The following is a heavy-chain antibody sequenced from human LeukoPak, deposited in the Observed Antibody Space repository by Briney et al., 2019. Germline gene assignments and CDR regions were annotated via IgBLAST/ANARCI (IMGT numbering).Heavy chain of an antibody. V-gene: IGHV1-69*13. Sequence: SVKVSCKASGGTFSSYAISWVRQAPGQGLEWMGGIIPIFGTANYAQKFQGRVTITADESTSTAYMELSSLRSEDTAVYYCARDHYYDSSGYKNRGGYFDYWGQGTLVTVSS. CDR3: ARDHYYDSSGYKNRGGYFDY. CDR2: IIPIFGTA. J-gene: IGHJ4*02. D-gene: IGHD3-22*01. CDR1: GGTFSSYA.